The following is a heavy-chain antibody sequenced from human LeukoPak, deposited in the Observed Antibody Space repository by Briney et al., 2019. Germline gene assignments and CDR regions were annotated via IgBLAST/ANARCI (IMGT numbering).Heavy chain of an antibody. CDR1: GGSISSGSYY. D-gene: IGHD6-19*01. CDR2: IYTSGST. V-gene: IGHV4-61*09. Sequence: PSETLSLTCTVSGGSISSGSYYWSWIRQPAGKGLEWIGHIYTSGSTNYNPSLKSRVTISVDTSKNQFSLKLSSVTAADTAVYYCARRPYFRGPVAGFDYWGQGTLVTVSS. J-gene: IGHJ4*02. CDR3: ARRPYFRGPVAGFDY.